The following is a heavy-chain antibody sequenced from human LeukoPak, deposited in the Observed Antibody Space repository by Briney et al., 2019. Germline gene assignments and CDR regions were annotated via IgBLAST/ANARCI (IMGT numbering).Heavy chain of an antibody. V-gene: IGHV3-53*01. CDR1: EFIVSSNY. J-gene: IGHJ5*02. D-gene: IGHD3-10*01. CDR2: IYDGDRT. CDR3: AREATVVRGNTIDP. Sequence: GGSLRLSCAASEFIVSSNYMSWVRQAPGKGLEWVSVIYDGDRTNYADSVKGRFTISRDNAKNTLYLQMNSLRAEDTAVYYCAREATVVRGNTIDPWGQGTLVTVSS.